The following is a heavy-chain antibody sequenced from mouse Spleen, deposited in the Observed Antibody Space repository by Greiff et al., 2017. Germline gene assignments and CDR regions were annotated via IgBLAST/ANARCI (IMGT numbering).Heavy chain of an antibody. CDR1: GYTFTSYW. V-gene: IGHV1-50*01. CDR2: IDPSDNYT. D-gene: IGHD1-1*02. J-gene: IGHJ2*01. CDR3: ARWDYYGGSRY. Sequence: QVQLQQPGAELVKPGASVKLSCKASGYTFTSYWMQWVKQRPGQGLEWIGEIDPSDNYTNYNQKLKGKATLTVDTSSTTAYMQISSLTSEDSAVYYCARWDYYGGSRYWGQGTTLTVSA.